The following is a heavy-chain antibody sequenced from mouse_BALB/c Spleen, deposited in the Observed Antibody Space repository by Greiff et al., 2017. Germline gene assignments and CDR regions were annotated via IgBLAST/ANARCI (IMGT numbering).Heavy chain of an antibody. V-gene: IGHV7-3*02. J-gene: IGHJ3*01. Sequence: EVQLQESGGGLVQPGGSLRLSCATSGFTFTDYYMSWVRQPPGKALEWLGFIRNKANGYTTEYSASVKGRFTISRDNSQSILYLQMNTLRAEDSATYYCAREFAYWGQGTLVTVSA. CDR1: GFTFTDYY. CDR3: AREFAY. CDR2: IRNKANGYTT.